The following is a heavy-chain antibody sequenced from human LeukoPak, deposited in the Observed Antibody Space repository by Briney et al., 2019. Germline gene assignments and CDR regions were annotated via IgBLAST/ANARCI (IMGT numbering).Heavy chain of an antibody. V-gene: IGHV3-21*01. Sequence: PGGSLRLSCAASGFTFSIYSMNRVRQAPGKGLEWVSSISSSSSYIYYADSVKGRFTISRDNAKNSLYLQMNSLRAEDTAVYYCARLGIVGAAFDYWGQGTLVTVSS. CDR2: ISSSSSYI. CDR3: ARLGIVGAAFDY. J-gene: IGHJ4*02. CDR1: GFTFSIYS. D-gene: IGHD1-26*01.